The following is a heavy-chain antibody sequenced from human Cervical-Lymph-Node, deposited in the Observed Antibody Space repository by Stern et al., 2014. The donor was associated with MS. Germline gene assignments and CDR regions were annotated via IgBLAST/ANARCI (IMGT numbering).Heavy chain of an antibody. CDR3: ARDNGLRVEQFFDY. Sequence: VQLVESGPGLVKPSQTLSLTCTVSGASLSSLNYYWSWIRQRQGKGLEWIGFISYSGNTNYNPSLKSRVTVSADTSKTQFSLRLTSVTAADTAVYYCARDNGLRVEQFFDYWGQGILVTVSS. CDR2: ISYSGNT. D-gene: IGHD4-17*01. CDR1: GASLSSLNYY. J-gene: IGHJ4*02. V-gene: IGHV4-31*03.